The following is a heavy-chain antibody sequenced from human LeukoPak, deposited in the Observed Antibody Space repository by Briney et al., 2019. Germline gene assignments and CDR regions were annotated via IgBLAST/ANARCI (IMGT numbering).Heavy chain of an antibody. CDR1: GYSIRRGYY. J-gene: IGHJ4*02. V-gene: IGHV4-38-2*02. CDR2: VYHTGKT. D-gene: IGHD2-15*01. Sequence: SETLSLACAVSGYSIRRGYYWGWIRPSPGEGLEWIGSVYHTGKTYYNPSLKSRVTISVVTSKDQFSLRLTSVTAADTAVYYCARDEYCSADTCNYFDYWGQGILVTVSS. CDR3: ARDEYCSADTCNYFDY.